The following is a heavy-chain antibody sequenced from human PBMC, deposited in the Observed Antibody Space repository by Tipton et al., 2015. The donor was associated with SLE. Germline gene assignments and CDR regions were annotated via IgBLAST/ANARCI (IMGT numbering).Heavy chain of an antibody. D-gene: IGHD2-15*01. CDR1: GGSFSGYY. CDR3: ARRRGYCSGGSCPYYFDY. Sequence: TLSLTCAVYGGSFSGYYWGWIRQPPGKGLEWIGSIYYSGSTYYNPSLKSRVTISVDTSKNQFSLKLSSVTAADTAVYYCARRRGYCSGGSCPYYFDYWGQGTLVTVSS. V-gene: IGHV4-34*01. CDR2: IYYSGST. J-gene: IGHJ4*02.